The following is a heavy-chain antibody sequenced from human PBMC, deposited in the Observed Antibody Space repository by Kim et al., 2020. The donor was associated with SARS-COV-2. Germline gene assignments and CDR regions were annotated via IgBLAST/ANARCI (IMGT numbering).Heavy chain of an antibody. V-gene: IGHV4-39*01. D-gene: IGHD3-16*01. CDR3: ARQPSLGGYFDY. J-gene: IGHJ4*02. Sequence: YNPSLRSRVTISVDTSKNQFSLKLSPVTAADTAVYFCARQPSLGGYFDYWGQGTLVTVSS.